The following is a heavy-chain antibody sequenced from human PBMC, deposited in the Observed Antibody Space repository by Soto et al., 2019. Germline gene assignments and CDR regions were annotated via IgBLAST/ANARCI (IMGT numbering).Heavy chain of an antibody. CDR3: AKDYVWGSYRCLFDY. D-gene: IGHD3-16*02. CDR1: GFTFSSYA. Sequence: EVQLLESGGGLVQPGGSLRLSCAASGFTFSSYAMSWVRQAPGKGLEWVSAISGSGGSTYYAYSVKGRFTISRDNSKNTLYLQMNSLRAEDTAVYYCAKDYVWGSYRCLFDYWGQGTLVTVSS. V-gene: IGHV3-23*01. CDR2: ISGSGGST. J-gene: IGHJ4*02.